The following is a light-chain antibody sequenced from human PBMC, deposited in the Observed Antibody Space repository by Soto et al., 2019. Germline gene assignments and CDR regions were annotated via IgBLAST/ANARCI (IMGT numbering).Light chain of an antibody. J-gene: IGLJ1*01. CDR2: EVT. CDR3: CSYAGSYTYV. V-gene: IGLV2-14*01. Sequence: QSALTQPASVSGSPGQSITISCTGTSSDIGGYDFVSWYQQHPAKAPRLIISEVTNRPSGVSNRFSGSKSGNTASLTISGLQVEDEADYFCCSYAGSYTYVFGTGTKLTVL. CDR1: SSDIGGYDF.